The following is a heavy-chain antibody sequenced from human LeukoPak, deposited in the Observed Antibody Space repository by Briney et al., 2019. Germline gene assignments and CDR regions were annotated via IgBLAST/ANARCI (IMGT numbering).Heavy chain of an antibody. Sequence: GGSLRLSCAASGFTFSSYGMHWVRQAPGKGMEWVAVIWYDGSNKYYADSVKGRFTISRDNSKNTLYLQMNSLRAEDTAVYYCARAGSGSGWYFDYWGQGTLVTVSS. CDR2: IWYDGSNK. CDR3: ARAGSGSGWYFDY. V-gene: IGHV3-33*01. D-gene: IGHD6-19*01. CDR1: GFTFSSYG. J-gene: IGHJ4*02.